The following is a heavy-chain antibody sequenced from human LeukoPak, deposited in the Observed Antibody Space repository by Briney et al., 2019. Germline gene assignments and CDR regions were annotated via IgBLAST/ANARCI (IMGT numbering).Heavy chain of an antibody. V-gene: IGHV1-8*01. CDR1: GYTFTSYD. Sequence: ASVKVSCKASGYTFTSYDINWVRQATGQGLEWMGWMNPNSGNTGYAQKFQGRVTMTRNTSISTAYMELSSQRSEDTAVYYCARARRITGTITFYYMDVWGKGTTVTVSS. CDR2: MNPNSGNT. D-gene: IGHD1-7*01. CDR3: ARARRITGTITFYYMDV. J-gene: IGHJ6*03.